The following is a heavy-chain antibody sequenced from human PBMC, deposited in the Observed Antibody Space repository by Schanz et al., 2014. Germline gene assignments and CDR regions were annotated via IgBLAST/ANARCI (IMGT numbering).Heavy chain of an antibody. Sequence: QVQLVESGGGVVQPGRSLRLSCAASGFNFSNYDIHWVRQAPGKGLEWVAFISYDGNNQYYADSVKGRFTISRDNSKNTLYLQMNSLRAEDTAVYYCARDGDFDYWGQGTLVTVSS. CDR2: ISYDGNNQ. J-gene: IGHJ4*02. V-gene: IGHV3-30*03. CDR3: ARDGDFDY. CDR1: GFNFSNYD.